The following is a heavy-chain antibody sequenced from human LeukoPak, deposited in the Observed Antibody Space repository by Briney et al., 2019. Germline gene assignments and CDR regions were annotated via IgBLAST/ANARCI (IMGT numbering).Heavy chain of an antibody. V-gene: IGHV3-23*01. D-gene: IGHD1-1*01. J-gene: IGHJ6*03. CDR3: AKMAGMTRQVYYMDV. Sequence: PGGSLRLSCAASGFTFSSYAMSWARQAPGKGLEWVSALYGSGETTYYADSVKGRFTVSRDNSKNTLYLQMDGQRAEDTAVYYCAKMAGMTRQVYYMDVWGKGATVTVSS. CDR1: GFTFSSYA. CDR2: LYGSGETT.